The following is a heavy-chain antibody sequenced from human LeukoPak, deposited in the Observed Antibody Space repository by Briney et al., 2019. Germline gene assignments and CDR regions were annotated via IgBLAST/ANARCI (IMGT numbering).Heavy chain of an antibody. CDR3: TSQGYSSSSDAFDI. J-gene: IGHJ3*02. D-gene: IGHD6-13*01. CDR1: GFTFSGSA. CDR2: IRSKANSYAT. Sequence: GGSLRLSCAASGFTFSGSAMPWVRQASGKGLEWVDRIRSKANSYATAYAASVKGRFTISRDDSKNTAYLQMNSLKTEDTAVYYCTSQGYSSSSDAFDIWGQGTMVTVSS. V-gene: IGHV3-73*01.